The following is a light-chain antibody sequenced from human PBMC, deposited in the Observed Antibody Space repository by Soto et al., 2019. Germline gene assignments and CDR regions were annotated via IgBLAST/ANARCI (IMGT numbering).Light chain of an antibody. CDR1: SSNIGRNI. V-gene: IGLV1-44*01. J-gene: IGLJ2*01. CDR3: QSYDSHLSGSL. Sequence: QSVLTQPPSASGTPGQRVTIYCSGSSSNIGRNIVLWYQQVPGTAPKFLIYSDNERPSGVPDRFSASKSGTSASLAITGLQGDDEGDYYCQSYDSHLSGSLFGGGTKVTVL. CDR2: SDN.